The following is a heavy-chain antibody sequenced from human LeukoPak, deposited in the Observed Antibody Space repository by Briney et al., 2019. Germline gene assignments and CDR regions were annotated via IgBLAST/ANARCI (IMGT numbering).Heavy chain of an antibody. CDR3: ARQTLHYDSSCYPLYDAFDI. Sequence: SETLSLSRAVSGVSISSYSRSWVRQPPGKGLEWVGDIYYSGSTNYNPSLRSRVTISVDTSKNQFSLKLSSVTAADTAVCYCARQTLHYDSSCYPLYDAFDIWGQGTMVTVS. D-gene: IGHD3-22*01. J-gene: IGHJ3*02. V-gene: IGHV4-59*01. CDR1: GVSISSYS. CDR2: IYYSGST.